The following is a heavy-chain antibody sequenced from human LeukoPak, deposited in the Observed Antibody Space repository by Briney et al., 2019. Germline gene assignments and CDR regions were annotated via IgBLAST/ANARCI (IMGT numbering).Heavy chain of an antibody. Sequence: SETLSLTRTVSGYSISSHSYYWAWIRQSPGKGLEWIGEINHSGSTNYNPSLKSRVTISVDTSKNQFSLKLSSVTAADTAVYYCARGRLRYFDWLSHFDYWGQGTLVTVSS. V-gene: IGHV4-39*07. J-gene: IGHJ4*02. CDR1: GYSISSHSYY. CDR3: ARGRLRYFDWLSHFDY. D-gene: IGHD3-9*01. CDR2: INHSGST.